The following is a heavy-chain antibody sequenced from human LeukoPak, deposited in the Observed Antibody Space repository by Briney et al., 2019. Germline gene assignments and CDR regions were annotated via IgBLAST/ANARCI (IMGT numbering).Heavy chain of an antibody. D-gene: IGHD3-22*01. V-gene: IGHV7-4-1*02. Sequence: ASVKVSCKVSRYTLTELSMHWVRQAPGKGLEWMGWINTNTGNPTYAQGFTGRIVFSLDTSVSTAYLQISSLKAEDSAVYYCAKNGLGAVVKTDWGQGTLVTVSS. CDR1: RYTLTELS. CDR2: INTNTGNP. CDR3: AKNGLGAVVKTD. J-gene: IGHJ4*02.